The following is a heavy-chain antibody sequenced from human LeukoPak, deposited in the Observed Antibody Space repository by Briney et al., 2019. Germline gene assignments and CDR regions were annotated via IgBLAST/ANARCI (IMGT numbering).Heavy chain of an antibody. Sequence: SETLSLTCAVYGGSFSGYYWSWIRQPPGKGLEWIGEINHSGSTNYNPSLKSRVTISVDTSKNQFSLKLSSVTAADTAVYYCARRRSGSYDYWGQGTLVTVSS. V-gene: IGHV4-34*01. D-gene: IGHD1-26*01. CDR2: INHSGST. J-gene: IGHJ4*02. CDR3: ARRRSGSYDY. CDR1: GGSFSGYY.